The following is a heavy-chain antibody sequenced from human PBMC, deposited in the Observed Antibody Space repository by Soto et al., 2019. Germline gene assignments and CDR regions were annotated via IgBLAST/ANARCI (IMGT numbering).Heavy chain of an antibody. CDR3: GSLEGLATISYYFDY. J-gene: IGHJ4*02. Sequence: QLQLQESGPGLVKPSETLSLTCTVSGGSVSSSSYYWGWVRQPPGKGLEWIGSDYYSGSTYYNPSLESRVNISVDKSKNQFSLKLMSLSAADTAVYYCGSLEGLATISYYFDYWGQGALVTVSS. CDR2: DYYSGST. V-gene: IGHV4-39*01. CDR1: GGSVSSSSYY. D-gene: IGHD1-1*01.